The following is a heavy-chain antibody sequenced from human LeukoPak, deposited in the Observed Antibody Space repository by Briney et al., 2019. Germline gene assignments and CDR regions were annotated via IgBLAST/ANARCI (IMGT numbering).Heavy chain of an antibody. J-gene: IGHJ4*02. D-gene: IGHD3-10*01. CDR3: ARDKGTGNYYNGGTGY. V-gene: IGHV3-30-3*01. CDR2: ISYDGSNK. CDR1: GFTFRSYA. Sequence: GGSLRLSCAASGFTFRSYAMHWVRQAPGKGLEWVAVISYDGSNKYYADSVKGRFTISRDNSKNTLYLQMNSLRAEDTAVYYCARDKGTGNYYNGGTGYWGQGTLVTVSS.